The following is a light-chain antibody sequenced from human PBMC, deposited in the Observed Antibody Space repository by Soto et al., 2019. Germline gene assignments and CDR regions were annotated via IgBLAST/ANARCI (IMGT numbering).Light chain of an antibody. Sequence: EVVMTQSPATLYVSPGERVTLSCRASQAVGYNLAWYQHKPGQAPRLLIYGASTRVTGIPTRFSGSGSGTEFTLTISSLQSEDFAIYYCQQSYTFGQGTKVEI. V-gene: IGKV3-15*01. J-gene: IGKJ2*01. CDR3: QQSYT. CDR2: GAS. CDR1: QAVGYN.